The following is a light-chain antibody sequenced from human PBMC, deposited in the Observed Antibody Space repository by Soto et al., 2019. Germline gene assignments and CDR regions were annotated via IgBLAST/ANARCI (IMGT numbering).Light chain of an antibody. J-gene: IGKJ1*01. V-gene: IGKV1-5*03. Sequence: DIQMAQSPSTQSGSVGDRVTIACRARQTISSWLAWYQQKPWKAPKLLIYKASTLKSGVPSRFSGSGSGTEFTLTVSSLQPDDFATYYCQHYNSYSEAFGQGTKVDIK. CDR3: QHYNSYSEA. CDR1: QTISSW. CDR2: KAS.